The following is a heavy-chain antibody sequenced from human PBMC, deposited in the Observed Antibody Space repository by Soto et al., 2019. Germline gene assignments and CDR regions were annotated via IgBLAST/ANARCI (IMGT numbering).Heavy chain of an antibody. Sequence: ASVKVSCKASGYIFTGYYLYWVRQAPGQGLEWMGRIDPDSSGTDYAEKFQGRVTMTRDTAIDTAYMEVSRLTSDDTAVYFCARGPLEWGQGTLVTVSS. CDR1: GYIFTGYY. J-gene: IGHJ1*01. CDR2: IDPDSSGT. V-gene: IGHV1-2*02. CDR3: ARGPLE.